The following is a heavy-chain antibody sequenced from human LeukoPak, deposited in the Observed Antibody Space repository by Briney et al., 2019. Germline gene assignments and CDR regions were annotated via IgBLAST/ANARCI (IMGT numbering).Heavy chain of an antibody. CDR3: ARAGGYSYGDLTFDI. V-gene: IGHV3-7*01. D-gene: IGHD5-18*01. Sequence: GGSLRLSCSVSGFIFRDFSMSWVRQAPGKGLEWVAKMNEYGSEIFYVDSVKGRFTISRDNGKNSLYLQMNRLRAEDTAVYYCARAGGYSYGDLTFDIWGQGAMVTVSS. CDR1: GFIFRDFS. CDR2: MNEYGSEI. J-gene: IGHJ3*02.